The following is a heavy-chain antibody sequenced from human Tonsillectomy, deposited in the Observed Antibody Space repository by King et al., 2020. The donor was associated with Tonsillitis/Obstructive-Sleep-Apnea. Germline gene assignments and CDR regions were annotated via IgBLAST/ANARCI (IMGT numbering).Heavy chain of an antibody. V-gene: IGHV4-34*01. CDR3: ARRVVVVAATVFDP. Sequence: VQLQQWGAGLLKPSETLSLTFAVYGGSFSGYYWSWIRQPPGKGLEWIGAINHSGSTNSNPSLKSRVTISVDTSKNQFSLTSSSVTAADTAVYYCARRVVVVAATVFDPWGQGTLVTVSS. CDR2: INHSGST. D-gene: IGHD2-15*01. J-gene: IGHJ5*02. CDR1: GGSFSGYY.